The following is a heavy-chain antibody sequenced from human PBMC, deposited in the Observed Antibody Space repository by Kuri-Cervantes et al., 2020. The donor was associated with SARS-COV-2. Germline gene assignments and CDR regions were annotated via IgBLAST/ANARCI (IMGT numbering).Heavy chain of an antibody. J-gene: IGHJ3*02. CDR2: IRYDGSNK. CDR3: ARDAFDI. Sequence: GESLKISCAASGFTFSSYGMHWVRQAPGKGLEWVAFIRYDGSNKYYADSVKGRFTISRDNSKNTLYLQMNSLRAEDTAVYYCARDAFDIWGQGTMVTVSS. V-gene: IGHV3-30*02. CDR1: GFTFSSYG.